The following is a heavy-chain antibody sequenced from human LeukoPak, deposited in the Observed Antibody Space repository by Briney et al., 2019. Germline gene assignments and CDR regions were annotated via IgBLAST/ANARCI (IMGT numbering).Heavy chain of an antibody. J-gene: IGHJ4*02. CDR1: GFTFSSYW. CDR3: ARRMSGSGSYMRRGFDY. V-gene: IGHV3-7*03. D-gene: IGHD3-10*01. CDR2: IKQDGSEK. Sequence: PGGSLRLSCAASGFTFSSYWMSWVRQAPGKGLEWVANIKQDGSEKYYADSVKGRFTISRDYAKNSLYLQMNSLRAEDTAVYYCARRMSGSGSYMRRGFDYWGQGTLVTVSS.